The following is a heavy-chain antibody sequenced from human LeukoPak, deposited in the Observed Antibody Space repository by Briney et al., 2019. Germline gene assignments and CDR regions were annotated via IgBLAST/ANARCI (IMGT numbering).Heavy chain of an antibody. CDR1: GYSFTTYW. CDR3: ARVRVTTSLYYYYGLDV. J-gene: IGHJ6*02. CDR2: IDPSDSYI. V-gene: IGHV5-10-1*01. D-gene: IGHD4-17*01. Sequence: GESPKISCKGSGYSFTTYWIGWVRQMPGKGLEWMGRIDPSDSYINYSPSFQGHVTISADKSISTAYLQWSSLKASDTAMYYCARVRVTTSLYYYYGLDVWGQGTAVTVSS.